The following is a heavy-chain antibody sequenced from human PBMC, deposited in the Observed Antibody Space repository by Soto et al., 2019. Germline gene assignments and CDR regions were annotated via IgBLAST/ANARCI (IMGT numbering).Heavy chain of an antibody. V-gene: IGHV3-15*07. CDR3: TTFSPPDYYDSSGSYFDY. J-gene: IGHJ4*02. CDR1: GFTFSNAW. Sequence: EVQLVESGGGLVKPGGSLRLSCAASGFTFSNAWMNWVRQAPGKGLEWVGRIKSKTDGGTTDYAAPVKGRFTISRDDSKNTLYLQMNSLKTEDTAVYYCTTFSPPDYYDSSGSYFDYWGQGTLVTVSS. CDR2: IKSKTDGGTT. D-gene: IGHD3-22*01.